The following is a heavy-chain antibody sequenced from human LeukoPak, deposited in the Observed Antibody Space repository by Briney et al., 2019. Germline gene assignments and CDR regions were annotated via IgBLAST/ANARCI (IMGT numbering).Heavy chain of an antibody. Sequence: GGSLTLSCAAFGFTFSSYWIHWVRPAPGKGPVWVSRINSDGTSTTYADPVKGRFTISRDSAKNTVYLQMNSLRAEDTAVYYCVRGGGADRPYGLDVWGQGTTVTVSS. CDR2: INSDGTST. CDR3: VRGGGADRPYGLDV. CDR1: GFTFSSYW. J-gene: IGHJ6*02. D-gene: IGHD6-6*01. V-gene: IGHV3-74*01.